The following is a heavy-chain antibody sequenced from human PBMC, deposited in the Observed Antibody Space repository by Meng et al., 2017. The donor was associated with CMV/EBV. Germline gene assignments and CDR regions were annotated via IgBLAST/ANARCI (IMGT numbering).Heavy chain of an antibody. J-gene: IGHJ3*02. CDR3: ARGSRYGDRLTSMYDAFDI. Sequence: GGSLRLSCAASGFTFSSYWMHWVRQAPGKGLVWVSRINSDGSSTSYADSVKGRFTISRDNAKNTLYLQMNSLRAEDTAVYHCARGSRYGDRLTSMYDAFDIWGQGTMVTVSS. CDR1: GFTFSSYW. CDR2: INSDGSST. V-gene: IGHV3-74*01. D-gene: IGHD4-17*01.